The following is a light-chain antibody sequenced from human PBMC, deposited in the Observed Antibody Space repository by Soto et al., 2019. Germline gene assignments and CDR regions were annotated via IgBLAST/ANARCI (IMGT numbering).Light chain of an antibody. J-gene: IGKJ5*01. CDR1: QSVSSN. V-gene: IGKV3-15*01. CDR3: QQYITWPIT. CDR2: AAS. Sequence: EIVMTQSPATLSVSTGERGTLSCRASQSVSSNLAWYQQRPGQAPRLLIFAASTRAPGIPARFGGSGSGTEFALTISNLQSEDFAVYYCQQYITWPITFGQGTRLEIK.